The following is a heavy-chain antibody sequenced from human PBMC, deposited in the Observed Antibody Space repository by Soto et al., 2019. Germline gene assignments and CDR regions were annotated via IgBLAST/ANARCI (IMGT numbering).Heavy chain of an antibody. CDR3: ARAVSEQLVVYYGMDV. J-gene: IGHJ6*02. CDR1: GDSVSSNSAA. CDR2: TYYRSKWYN. V-gene: IGHV6-1*01. Sequence: SQTLSLTCAISGDSVSSNSAAWNWIRQSQSRDLEWLGRTYYRSKWYNDYAVSVKSRITINPDTSKNQFSLQLNSVTPEDTAVYYCARAVSEQLVVYYGMDVWGQGTTVTVSS. D-gene: IGHD6-6*01.